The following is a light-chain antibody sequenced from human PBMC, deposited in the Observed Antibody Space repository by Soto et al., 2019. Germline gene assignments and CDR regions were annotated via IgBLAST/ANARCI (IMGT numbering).Light chain of an antibody. CDR2: GAS. CDR1: QSVSSSY. J-gene: IGKJ1*01. CDR3: QQYGKSWWT. V-gene: IGKV3-20*01. Sequence: EIVLTQSPGTLSLSPGERATLSCRTSQSVSSSYLAWYQQKPGQAPRLLIYGASSRATGIPDRFSGSGSGTDFTLSISRLEPEDFAEYYCQQYGKSWWTFGQGTKLEIK.